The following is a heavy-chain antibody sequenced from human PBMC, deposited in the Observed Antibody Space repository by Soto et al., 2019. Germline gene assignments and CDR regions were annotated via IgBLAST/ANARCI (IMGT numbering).Heavy chain of an antibody. CDR1: GGSISSGDYY. CDR3: ACLHPGIAAAGPPGWFDP. CDR2: IYYSGST. J-gene: IGHJ5*02. Sequence: QVQLQESGPGLVKPSQTLSLTCTVSGGSISSGDYYWSWIRQPPGKGLEWIGYIYYSGSTYYNPSLKSRVTISVDTSKNQFSLKLSSVTAADTAVYYCACLHPGIAAAGPPGWFDPWGQGTLVTVSS. D-gene: IGHD6-13*01. V-gene: IGHV4-30-4*01.